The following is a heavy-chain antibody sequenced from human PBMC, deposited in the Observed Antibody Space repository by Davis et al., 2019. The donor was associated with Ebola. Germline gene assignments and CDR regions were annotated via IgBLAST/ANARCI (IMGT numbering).Heavy chain of an antibody. Sequence: GESLKISCAASGFTVSSNYMSWVRQAPGKGLEWVSVIYSGGSTYYADSVKGRFTISRDNSKNTLYLQMNSLRAEDTAVYYCAKDLGLMVYALGYWGQGTLVTVSS. CDR1: GFTVSSNY. J-gene: IGHJ4*02. CDR2: IYSGGST. D-gene: IGHD2-8*01. V-gene: IGHV3-66*01. CDR3: AKDLGLMVYALGY.